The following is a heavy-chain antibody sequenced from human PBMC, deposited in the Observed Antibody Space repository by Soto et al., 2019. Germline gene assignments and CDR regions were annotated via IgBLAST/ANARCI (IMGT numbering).Heavy chain of an antibody. CDR2: INHSGST. V-gene: IGHV4-34*01. D-gene: IGHD3-16*02. Sequence: SETLSLTCAVYGGSFSGYYWSWIRQPPGKGLEWIGEINHSGSTNYNPSLKSRVTISVDTSKNQFSLKLSSVTAADTAVYYCARGLCHYDYVWGSYRCTYYFDYWGQGTLVNVSS. J-gene: IGHJ4*02. CDR1: GGSFSGYY. CDR3: ARGLCHYDYVWGSYRCTYYFDY.